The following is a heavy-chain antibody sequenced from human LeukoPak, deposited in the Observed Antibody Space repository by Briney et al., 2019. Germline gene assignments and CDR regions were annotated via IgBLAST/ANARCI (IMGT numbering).Heavy chain of an antibody. CDR1: GFTFGDYA. J-gene: IGHJ4*02. CDR2: ISGSGNDI. D-gene: IGHD6-19*01. Sequence: GGSLRLSCTASGFTFGDYAMSWFRQAPGKGLEWVSVISGSGNDIFYADSVAGRFIISRDNSENKVYLQIHSMRAEDTAVYYCAKDGSLYSSGWYDDYWGQGTLVTVSS. V-gene: IGHV3-23*01. CDR3: AKDGSLYSSGWYDDY.